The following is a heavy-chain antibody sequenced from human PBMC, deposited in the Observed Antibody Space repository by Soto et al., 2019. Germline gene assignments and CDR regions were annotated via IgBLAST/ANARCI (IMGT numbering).Heavy chain of an antibody. J-gene: IGHJ6*02. V-gene: IGHV4-39*01. CDR3: AGGDYYHSSGYYFYYYTMDV. D-gene: IGHD3-22*01. CDR1: GGSISSGSYY. CDR2: VYYGGST. Sequence: SETLSLTCTVSGGSISSGSYYWGRIRQPPGKGLEWIGNVYYGGSTYYNPSLKSRVTISVETSKSQFSLKLSSVTAADTAVYYCAGGDYYHSSGYYFYYYTMDVWGQGTTVTVSS.